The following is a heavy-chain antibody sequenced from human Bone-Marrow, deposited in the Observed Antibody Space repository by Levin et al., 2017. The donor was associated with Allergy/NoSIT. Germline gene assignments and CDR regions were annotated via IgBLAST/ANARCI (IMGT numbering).Heavy chain of an antibody. D-gene: IGHD2-2*01. Sequence: GGSLRLSCAASGFTFSNYPMNWVRQAPGKGLEWVSCISSSSSYIYYADSVKGRFTISRDNAKNSLYLQMNSLRAADTAVYYCAREVGPDQLRRRYYYYYYAMDVWGHGTTVTVSS. J-gene: IGHJ6*02. V-gene: IGHV3-21*01. CDR3: AREVGPDQLRRRYYYYYYAMDV. CDR1: GFTFSNYP. CDR2: ISSSSSYI.